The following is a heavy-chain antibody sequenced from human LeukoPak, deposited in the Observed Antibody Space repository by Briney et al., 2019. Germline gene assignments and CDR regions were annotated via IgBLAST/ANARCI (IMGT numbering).Heavy chain of an antibody. CDR1: GGSISSGGYY. V-gene: IGHV4-31*03. CDR2: IYYSGST. CDR3: ARVSTTGYYLDY. D-gene: IGHD1-26*01. J-gene: IGHJ4*02. Sequence: SETLSLTCTVSGGSISSGGYYWSWIRQHPGKGLEWIGYIYYSGSTYYNPSLKSRVTISVDTSKNQFSLKLSSVTAADTAVYYCARVSTTGYYLDYWGQGTLVTVSS.